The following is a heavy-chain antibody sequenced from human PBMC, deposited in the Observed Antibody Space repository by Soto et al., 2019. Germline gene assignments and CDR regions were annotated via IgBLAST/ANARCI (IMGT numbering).Heavy chain of an antibody. CDR2: INHSGST. D-gene: IGHD6-19*01. J-gene: IGHJ5*02. CDR1: GGSFSGYY. Sequence: PSETLSLTCAVYGGSFSGYYWSWIRQPPGKGLEWIGEINHSGSTNYNPSLKSRVTISVDTSKNQFSLKLSSVTAADTALYYCARASEWLGPNWFDPWGQGTLVTVSS. V-gene: IGHV4-34*01. CDR3: ARASEWLGPNWFDP.